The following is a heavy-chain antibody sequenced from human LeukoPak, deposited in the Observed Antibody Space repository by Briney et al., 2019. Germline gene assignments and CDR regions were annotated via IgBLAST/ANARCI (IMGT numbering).Heavy chain of an antibody. J-gene: IGHJ4*02. Sequence: ASVKVSCKASGYTFTDYFMHWVRQAPGQGPEWMGWIDPKSGGTNCAQKFQGRVTMTRDTSITTVYMELGRLTSDDTAVYYCTRDVPGYSSDFDFWGQGTLVTVSS. D-gene: IGHD6-19*01. V-gene: IGHV1-2*02. CDR2: IDPKSGGT. CDR1: GYTFTDYF. CDR3: TRDVPGYSSDFDF.